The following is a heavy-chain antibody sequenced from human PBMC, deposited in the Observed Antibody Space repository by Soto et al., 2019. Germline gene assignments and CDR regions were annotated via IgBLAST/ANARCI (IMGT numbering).Heavy chain of an antibody. CDR3: LIAVAGSFAPDY. CDR2: ISSSSTYI. V-gene: IGHV3-21*01. CDR1: GFTFSTYS. Sequence: GGSLRLSCAASGFTFSTYSMNWVRQAPGKGLEWVSYISSSSTYIYYADSVKGRFTISRDNSKNSLYLQMNSLRAEDTAVYYCLIAVAGSFAPDYWGQGTLVTVPQ. J-gene: IGHJ4*02. D-gene: IGHD6-19*01.